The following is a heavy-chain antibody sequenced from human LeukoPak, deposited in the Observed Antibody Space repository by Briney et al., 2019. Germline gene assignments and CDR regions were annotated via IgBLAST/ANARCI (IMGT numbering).Heavy chain of an antibody. CDR3: AKNREHGVPAVAGTGFDP. J-gene: IGHJ5*02. CDR1: GYTFTSYD. CDR2: MNPNSGNT. D-gene: IGHD2-2*01. Sequence: ASVKVSCKASGYTFTSYDINWVRQATGQGLEWMGWMNPNSGNTGYAQKFQGRVTMTRNTSISTAYMELSSLRSEDTAVYYCAKNREHGVPAVAGTGFDPWGQGTLVTVSS. V-gene: IGHV1-8*01.